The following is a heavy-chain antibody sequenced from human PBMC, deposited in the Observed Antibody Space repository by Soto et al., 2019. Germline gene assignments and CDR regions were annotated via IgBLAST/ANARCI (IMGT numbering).Heavy chain of an antibody. CDR2: VNPSGGST. J-gene: IGHJ1*01. CDR1: GYLFTAYS. V-gene: IGHV1-46*01. Sequence: ASVKVSCKXSGYLFTAYSMHWVRLAPRQGLEWMGVVNPSGGSTKYAQNFQGRVTMTRDTSTTTIYMELSSLRSDDTAIYYCAREENCSGGTCYSEYFHRWGQGTLVTVSS. D-gene: IGHD2-15*01. CDR3: AREENCSGGTCYSEYFHR.